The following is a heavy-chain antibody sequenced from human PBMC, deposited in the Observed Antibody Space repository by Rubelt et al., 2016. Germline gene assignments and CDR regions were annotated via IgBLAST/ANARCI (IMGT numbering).Heavy chain of an antibody. D-gene: IGHD6-19*01. CDR1: GGSFSGYY. J-gene: IGHJ5*02. V-gene: IGHV4-34*01. Sequence: QVQLQQWGAGLLKPSETLSLTCAVYGGSFSGYYWSWIRQPPGKGLGWIGEINHSGSTNYNPSLKSRVTISVDTTKNQSSLRLSSVTAADTAVYYCARVGGGWFLDPWGRGTLVTVSS. CDR2: INHSGST. CDR3: ARVGGGWFLDP.